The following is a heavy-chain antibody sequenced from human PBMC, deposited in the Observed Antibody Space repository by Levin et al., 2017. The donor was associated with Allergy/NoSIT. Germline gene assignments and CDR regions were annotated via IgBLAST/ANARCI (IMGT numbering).Heavy chain of an antibody. V-gene: IGHV1-2*06. J-gene: IGHJ4*02. CDR2: INPNSGGT. D-gene: IGHD3-22*01. CDR3: ARAEINYDSSGYYYS. CDR1: GYTFTGYY. Sequence: ASVKVSCKASGYTFTGYYMHWVRQAPGQGLEWMGRINPNSGGTNYAQKFQGRVTMTRDTSISTAYMELSRLRSDDTAVYYCARAEINYDSSGYYYSWGQGTLVTVSS.